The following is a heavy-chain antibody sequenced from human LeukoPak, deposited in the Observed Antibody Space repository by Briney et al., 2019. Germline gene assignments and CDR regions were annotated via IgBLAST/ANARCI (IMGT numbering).Heavy chain of an antibody. Sequence: GGSLRLSCAASGFTFSSYGMHWVRPAPGKGLEWVAVISYDGSDKYYADSVKGRFTISRDNSKNTLYLQMNSLRAEDTAVYYCAKEGRAYYYDSSGYYDAFDIWGQGTMVTVSS. D-gene: IGHD3-22*01. V-gene: IGHV3-30*18. CDR1: GFTFSSYG. J-gene: IGHJ3*02. CDR3: AKEGRAYYYDSSGYYDAFDI. CDR2: ISYDGSDK.